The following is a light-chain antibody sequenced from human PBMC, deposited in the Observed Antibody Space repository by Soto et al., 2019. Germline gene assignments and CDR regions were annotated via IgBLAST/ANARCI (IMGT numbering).Light chain of an antibody. J-gene: IGKJ1*01. CDR1: QGIGVR. CDR2: SAS. Sequence: IQMTQSPSTLSASIGDRVTITCRASQGIGVRLAWFQQKPGKAPQYLIQSASTLQSGVPSRFSGSGSGIEFILTINSLQPEDVAIYYCLQVNSFPRTFGQGTKVEIK. CDR3: LQVNSFPRT. V-gene: IGKV1-12*01.